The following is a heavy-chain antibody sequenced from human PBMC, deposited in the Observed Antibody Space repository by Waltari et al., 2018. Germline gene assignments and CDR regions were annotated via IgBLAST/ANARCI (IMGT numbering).Heavy chain of an antibody. CDR2: TEGDGVTT. CDR3: ARDGSWDLDF. CDR1: GFIFSNYI. V-gene: IGHV3-74*01. Sequence: EVQLVESGGGLVQPGESLRLAGAASGFIFSNYIMHWVRQTPGEGLVWVSRTEGDGVTTHFADPVKGRFTVSRDNAKSTMFLQMNSLRVEDSGVYFCARDGSWDLDFWGQGALVTVSS. J-gene: IGHJ4*02. D-gene: IGHD2-15*01.